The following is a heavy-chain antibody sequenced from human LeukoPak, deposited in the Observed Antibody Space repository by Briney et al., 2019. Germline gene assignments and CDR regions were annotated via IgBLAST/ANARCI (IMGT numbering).Heavy chain of an antibody. Sequence: HPGGSLRLSCSASGFTFKSYAMHWVRQAPGKGLEYVSSINTNGANTYYADSVKGRFTISRDNSRNTVYVQMNSLTPEDTAVYYCVKGLDYSSSQVDSWGQGTLVTVSS. V-gene: IGHV3-64*05. CDR2: INTNGANT. CDR3: VKGLDYSSSQVDS. CDR1: GFTFKSYA. D-gene: IGHD6-6*01. J-gene: IGHJ4*02.